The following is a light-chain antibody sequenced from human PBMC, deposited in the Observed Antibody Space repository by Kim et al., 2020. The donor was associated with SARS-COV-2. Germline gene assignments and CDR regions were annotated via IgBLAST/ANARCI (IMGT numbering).Light chain of an antibody. Sequence: SSELTQDPAVSLALGQTVTITCQGDSLRLSYASWYQQKPGQAPLLVIYGKNSRPSGIPDRFSGSSSGTTASLTITGAQAEDEADYYCNSWDTSTFHVVFGGGTQLTVL. CDR3: NSWDTSTFHVV. J-gene: IGLJ2*01. V-gene: IGLV3-19*01. CDR1: SLRLSY. CDR2: GKN.